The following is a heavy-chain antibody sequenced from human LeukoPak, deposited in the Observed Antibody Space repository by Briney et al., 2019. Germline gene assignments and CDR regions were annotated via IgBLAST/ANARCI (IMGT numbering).Heavy chain of an antibody. CDR2: ISFDGDEK. D-gene: IGHD6-25*01. V-gene: IGHV3-30*04. CDR3: AKRAASASYYFDY. Sequence: PGGSLRLSCAASGFTISTFAMHWVRQAPGKGLEWVAVISFDGDEKYYADSVKGRFTISRDNSKNTLYLQMNSLRGDDTAVYYCAKRAASASYYFDYWGQGTLVTVSS. J-gene: IGHJ4*02. CDR1: GFTISTFA.